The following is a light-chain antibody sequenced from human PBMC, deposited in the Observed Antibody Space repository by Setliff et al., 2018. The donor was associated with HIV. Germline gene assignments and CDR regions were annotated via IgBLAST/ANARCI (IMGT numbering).Light chain of an antibody. CDR3: QSYDSTLSGFYV. CDR1: SSNIGPGYD. Sequence: QSALTQPPSVSGAPGQRVTISCTGSSSNIGPGYDVHWYQQVPGTAPKLLICGNSNRPSGVPERFSASKSGTSASLTITGLQAEDEGDYYCQSYDSTLSGFYVFGTGTKVTV. V-gene: IGLV1-40*01. CDR2: GNS. J-gene: IGLJ1*01.